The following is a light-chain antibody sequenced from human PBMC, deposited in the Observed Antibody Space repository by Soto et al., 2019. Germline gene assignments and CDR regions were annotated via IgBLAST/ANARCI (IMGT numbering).Light chain of an antibody. CDR2: GAS. CDR3: QQYLSLPVT. V-gene: IGKV3-20*01. Sequence: EVVLTQSPGTLSLSPGERATLSCRASQTVTSNYLAWYQQKPGQAPRLLIYGASSSATDIPHRFSGSGSGTDFTLTISRLEAEEFALYYCQQYLSLPVTFGQGTKLEIK. CDR1: QTVTSNY. J-gene: IGKJ2*01.